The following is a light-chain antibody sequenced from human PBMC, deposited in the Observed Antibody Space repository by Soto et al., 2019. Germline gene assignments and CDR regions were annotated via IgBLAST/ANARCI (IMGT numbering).Light chain of an antibody. CDR3: SSYAGNNNVV. V-gene: IGLV2-8*01. Sequence: QSALTQPPSASGSPGQSVTISCTGTSSDVGGYKFVSWYQQHPGKAPKLLIFEVSRRPSGVPDRFSGSKSGNTASLTVSGLQAEDEADYYCSSYAGNNNVVFGGGTKVTVL. CDR1: SSDVGGYKF. CDR2: EVS. J-gene: IGLJ2*01.